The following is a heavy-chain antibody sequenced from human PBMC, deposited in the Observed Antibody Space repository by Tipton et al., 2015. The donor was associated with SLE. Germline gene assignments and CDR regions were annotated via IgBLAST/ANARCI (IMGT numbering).Heavy chain of an antibody. V-gene: IGHV3-74*01. CDR3: VREFVGARDY. J-gene: IGHJ4*02. CDR2: INPHGTTI. Sequence: SLRLSCAASGFTFSSYGMHWVRQAPGKGLVWVSRINPHGTTINYADSVRGRFTISRDDAEDTLYLQMNSLRAEDTAVYYCVREFVGARDYWGQGTLVTV. CDR1: GFTFSSYG. D-gene: IGHD6-6*01.